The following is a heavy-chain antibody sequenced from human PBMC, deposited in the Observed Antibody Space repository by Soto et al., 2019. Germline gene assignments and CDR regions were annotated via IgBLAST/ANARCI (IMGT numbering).Heavy chain of an antibody. Sequence: QVQLVQSGAEVKKPGASVKVSCKASGYTFTSYAMHWVRQAPGQRLEWMGWINAGNGNTKYSQKFQGRVTITRDTSANTAYMELSSLRSEDTAVYYCASFGYNWNAGLYYYGMDVWGQGTTVTVSS. J-gene: IGHJ6*02. D-gene: IGHD1-1*01. V-gene: IGHV1-3*01. CDR1: GYTFTSYA. CDR3: ASFGYNWNAGLYYYGMDV. CDR2: INAGNGNT.